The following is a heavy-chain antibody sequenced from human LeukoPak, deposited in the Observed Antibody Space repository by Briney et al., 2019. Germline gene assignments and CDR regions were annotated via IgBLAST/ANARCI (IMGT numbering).Heavy chain of an antibody. CDR1: GGSISSYY. CDR2: IYYSGST. D-gene: IGHD1-1*01. J-gene: IGHJ4*02. Sequence: PETLSLTCTVSGGSISSYYWSWIRQPPGKGLEWIGYIYYSGSTNYNPSLKSRVTISVDTSKNQFSLKLSSVTAADTAVYYCAREGTGSYNWGQGTLVTVSS. V-gene: IGHV4-59*01. CDR3: AREGTGSYN.